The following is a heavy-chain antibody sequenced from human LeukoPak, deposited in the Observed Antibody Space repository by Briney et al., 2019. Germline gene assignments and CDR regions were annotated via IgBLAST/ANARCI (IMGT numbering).Heavy chain of an antibody. Sequence: GGSLRLSCAASGFTFSDYWMHWVRQAPGKGLEWVSRINMDGATTNYADSVKGRFTISRDNAKNTLHLQMNSLRADDTAVYYCVRGAVGTGVWFDPWGQGTLVTVSS. CDR2: INMDGATT. CDR3: VRGAVGTGVWFDP. D-gene: IGHD1-26*01. CDR1: GFTFSDYW. J-gene: IGHJ5*02. V-gene: IGHV3-74*01.